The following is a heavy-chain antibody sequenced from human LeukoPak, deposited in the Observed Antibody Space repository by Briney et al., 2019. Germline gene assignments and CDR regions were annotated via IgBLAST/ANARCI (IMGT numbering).Heavy chain of an antibody. V-gene: IGHV4-31*03. CDR2: VYHTGST. CDR3: VKGTPFDY. Sequence: SETLSLTCTVSGGSISSGGFYWTWIRQHPGKGLEWIGYVYHTGSTIYTPPLKSRLTMSVDTSKNQFSLKLSSVTAADTAVYYCVKGTPFDYWGQEILVTVPS. J-gene: IGHJ4*02. CDR1: GGSISSGGFY.